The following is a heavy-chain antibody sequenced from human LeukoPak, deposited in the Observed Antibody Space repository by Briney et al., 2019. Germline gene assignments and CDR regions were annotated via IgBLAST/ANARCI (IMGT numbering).Heavy chain of an antibody. V-gene: IGHV3-23*01. Sequence: GGSLRLSCVVSGFTFSNSGMSWVRQAPGKGLEWVSGLSGSGSSVYYADSVRGRLTISRDNSRNTLYLQLDSLRADDTAVYYCAKGLNWFDPWGQGTLVTVSS. CDR3: AKGLNWFDP. J-gene: IGHJ5*02. CDR1: GFTFSNSG. CDR2: LSGSGSSV. D-gene: IGHD2-8*01.